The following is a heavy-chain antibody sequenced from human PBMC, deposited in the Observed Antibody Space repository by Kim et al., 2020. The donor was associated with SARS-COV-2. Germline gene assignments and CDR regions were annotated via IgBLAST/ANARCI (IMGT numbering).Heavy chain of an antibody. D-gene: IGHD6-13*01. CDR2: INPNSGGT. J-gene: IGHJ5*02. Sequence: ASVKVSCKASGYTFTGYYMHWVRQAPGQGLEWMGWINPNSGGTNYAQKFQGWVTMTRDTSISTAYMELSRLRSDDTVVYYCARASYSSSWYSRWFDPWGQGTLVTVSS. V-gene: IGHV1-2*04. CDR1: GYTFTGYY. CDR3: ARASYSSSWYSRWFDP.